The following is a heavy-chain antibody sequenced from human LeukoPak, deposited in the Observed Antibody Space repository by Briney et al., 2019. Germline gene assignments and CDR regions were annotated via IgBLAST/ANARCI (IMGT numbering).Heavy chain of an antibody. D-gene: IGHD3-10*01. CDR2: IIQSGRI. CDR1: GGSFSDHY. CDR3: ARVSASGSSSQYYFDY. V-gene: IGHV4-34*12. J-gene: IGHJ4*02. Sequence: SETLSLTCAVYGGSFSDHYWIWIRQPPGKGLEYIGEIIQSGRINFNPSLKSRVTISLDTSKNQFSLRLSSVTAADTAVYYCARVSASGSSSQYYFDYWGQGTLVTVSS.